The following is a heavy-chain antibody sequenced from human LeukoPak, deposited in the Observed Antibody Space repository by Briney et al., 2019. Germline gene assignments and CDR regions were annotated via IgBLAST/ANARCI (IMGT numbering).Heavy chain of an antibody. D-gene: IGHD3-3*01. CDR1: GDSMYSHY. CDR3: ARGDYYDGGGRNWFDP. CDR2: IHTSGTT. J-gene: IGHJ5*02. V-gene: IGHV4-4*07. Sequence: SETLSLTCSVSGDSMYSHYWSFIRHAAGTGLEWIGRIHTSGTTYYNPSLKSRVTLSIDTSMNQFSLRLTSVTAADTAVYYCARGDYYDGGGRNWFDPWGQGTLVTVS.